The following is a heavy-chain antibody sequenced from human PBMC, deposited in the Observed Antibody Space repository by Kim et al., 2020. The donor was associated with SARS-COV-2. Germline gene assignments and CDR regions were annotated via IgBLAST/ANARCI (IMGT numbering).Heavy chain of an antibody. V-gene: IGHV1-24*01. CDR1: GYTLSELS. J-gene: IGHJ6*02. CDR2: FDPDYGDT. D-gene: IGHD3-3*01. Sequence: ASVKVSCKIFGYTLSELSMQWVRQARGRGLEWMGGFDPDYGDTKYAQKFQGRLTMTEDRSTDTAYMELRSLRSEDTAIYYCATGINYDLSGYYSSSYYFHMDVWGQGTTVTVSS. CDR3: ATGINYDLSGYYSSSYYFHMDV.